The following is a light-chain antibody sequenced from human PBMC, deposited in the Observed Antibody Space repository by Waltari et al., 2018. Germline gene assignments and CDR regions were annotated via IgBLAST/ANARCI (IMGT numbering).Light chain of an antibody. CDR1: ISDIGLFKV. J-gene: IGLJ1*01. CDR3: CSLTSSSAYV. V-gene: IGLV2-23*02. Sequence: QSALTQPASVSASPGQSITVSCSGSISDIGLFKVVSWFQQYPGKPPRLIIYEVNKRPPGISDRFAATKSGNVASLTISGLQADAEADYYCCSLTSSSAYVFGSGTTVTV. CDR2: EVN.